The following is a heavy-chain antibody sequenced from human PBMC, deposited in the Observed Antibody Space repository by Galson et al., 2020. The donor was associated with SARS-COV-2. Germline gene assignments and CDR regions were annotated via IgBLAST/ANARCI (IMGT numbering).Heavy chain of an antibody. CDR1: GFPFSTYA. D-gene: IGHD3-22*01. Sequence: GESLKISCAASGFPFSTYAMSWVRQAPGKGLEWVSAISFADTTYYADSVKGRFTISRDNSKNTLYLKMNSVRAEDTAVYYCVTVVISFAFDPWGQGTLVSVSS. CDR3: VTVVISFAFDP. CDR2: ISFADTT. J-gene: IGHJ5*02. V-gene: IGHV3-23*01.